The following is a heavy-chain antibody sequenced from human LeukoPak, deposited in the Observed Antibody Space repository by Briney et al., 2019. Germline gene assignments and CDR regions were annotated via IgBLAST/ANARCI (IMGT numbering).Heavy chain of an antibody. D-gene: IGHD6-25*01. CDR1: RYSFTSYV. CDR3: GRDTCPPATWKVHPGWFDP. Sequence: ASVKVSCMPSRYSFTSYVLSRVRQAPGQGREWMGWISAYKGNTKYAQKLQGRGTMTTDTSPRTAYMEQRTLRSHGTAVYYCGRDTCPPATWKVHPGWFDPWGQGTLVTVSS. CDR2: ISAYKGNT. J-gene: IGHJ5*02. V-gene: IGHV1-18*01.